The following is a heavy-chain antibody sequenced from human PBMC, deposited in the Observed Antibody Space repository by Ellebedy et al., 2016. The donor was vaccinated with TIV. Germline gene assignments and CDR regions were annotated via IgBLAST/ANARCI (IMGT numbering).Heavy chain of an antibody. J-gene: IGHJ4*02. V-gene: IGHV3-33*01. D-gene: IGHD5-12*01. CDR3: ARTYGGYGPMDY. Sequence: GGSLRLXXAASGFTFSSYGMHWVRQAPGKGLEWVAVIWYDGSNKYYADSVKGRFTISRDNSKNTLYLQMNSLRAEDTAVYYCARTYGGYGPMDYWGQGTLVTVSS. CDR2: IWYDGSNK. CDR1: GFTFSSYG.